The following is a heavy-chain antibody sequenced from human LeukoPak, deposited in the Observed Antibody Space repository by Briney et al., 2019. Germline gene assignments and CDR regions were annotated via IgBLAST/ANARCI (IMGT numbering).Heavy chain of an antibody. CDR1: GGSISSHY. D-gene: IGHD3-3*01. V-gene: IGHV4-59*11. J-gene: IGHJ6*03. CDR3: ARGLNSIFGVAIHYYYMDV. CDR2: IYYSGST. Sequence: SETLSLTCTVSGGSISSHYWSWIRRPPGKGLEWIGCIYYSGSTNYNPSLKSRVTISVDTSKNQFSLKLSSVTAADTAVYYCARGLNSIFGVAIHYYYMDVWGKGTTVTVSS.